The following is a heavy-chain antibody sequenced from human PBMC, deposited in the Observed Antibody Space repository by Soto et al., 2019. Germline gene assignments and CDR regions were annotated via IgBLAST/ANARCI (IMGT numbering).Heavy chain of an antibody. D-gene: IGHD3-10*01. CDR2: INPNSGNI. J-gene: IGHJ4*02. CDR1: GNTFTSYD. CDR3: ARGRASGSYYLLDY. Sequence: AAVKVSCKASGNTFTSYDINWVRQATGHGLEWMGWINPNSGNIGYAQKFQGRVTMTRDTAIRTAYMEVSRLRSDDTAVYYCARGRASGSYYLLDYWGQGTLVTVYS. V-gene: IGHV1-8*01.